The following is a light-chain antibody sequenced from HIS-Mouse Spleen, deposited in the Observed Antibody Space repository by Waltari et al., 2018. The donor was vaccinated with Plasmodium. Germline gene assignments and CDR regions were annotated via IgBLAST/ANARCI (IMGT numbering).Light chain of an antibody. CDR2: EGS. Sequence: QSALTQPASVSGSPGQSITISCTGTSSDVGSYNLVSWYQQHPGKAPKLMIYEGSKRPSGVSNRFAGSTSGNTASLTISGLRAEDEADYYCCSYAGSSTYVFGTGTKVTVL. CDR3: CSYAGSSTYV. J-gene: IGLJ1*01. V-gene: IGLV2-23*01. CDR1: SSDVGSYNL.